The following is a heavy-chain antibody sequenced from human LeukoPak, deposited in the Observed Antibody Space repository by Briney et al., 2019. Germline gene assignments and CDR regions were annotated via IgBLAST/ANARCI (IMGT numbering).Heavy chain of an antibody. J-gene: IGHJ4*02. CDR2: FFDSGST. CDR1: GGSISSYY. Sequence: SETLSLTCTVSGGSISSYYWSWIRQPPGKGLEWIVYFFDSGSTDYNPSLRSRVTISVDRSRDHFSLKLSSVTAADTAVYYCTTVRSGYADYWGQGTLVTVSP. CDR3: TTVRSGYADY. D-gene: IGHD5-12*01. V-gene: IGHV4-59*01.